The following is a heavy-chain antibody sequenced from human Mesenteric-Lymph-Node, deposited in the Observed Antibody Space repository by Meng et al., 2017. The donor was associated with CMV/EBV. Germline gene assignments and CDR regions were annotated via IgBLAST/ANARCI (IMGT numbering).Heavy chain of an antibody. V-gene: IGHV3-30*03. J-gene: IGHJ4*02. CDR3: ARENPLSPYYFDY. Sequence: GGSLRLSCAASGFTFSTYVMYWVRQAPGKGLEWVAVISFDGSNKYYADSVKGRFTISRDNSKNTLYLQMNSLRAEDTAVYYCARENPLSPYYFDYWGQGTLVTVSS. CDR1: GFTFSTYV. CDR2: ISFDGSNK.